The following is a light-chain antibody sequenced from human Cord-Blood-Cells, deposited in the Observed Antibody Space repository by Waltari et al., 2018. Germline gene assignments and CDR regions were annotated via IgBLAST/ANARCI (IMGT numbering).Light chain of an antibody. CDR1: SSEVGGYNY. Sequence: QSALTQPASVSGSPGQSITISCTGTSSEVGGYNYVSWYQQHPGKAPKLMIYDVSNRPSGVSNRFSGSKSGNTASLTISGLQAEDEADYYCSSYTSSSTRGVGTGTKVTVL. V-gene: IGLV2-14*01. CDR2: DVS. J-gene: IGLJ1*01. CDR3: SSYTSSSTRG.